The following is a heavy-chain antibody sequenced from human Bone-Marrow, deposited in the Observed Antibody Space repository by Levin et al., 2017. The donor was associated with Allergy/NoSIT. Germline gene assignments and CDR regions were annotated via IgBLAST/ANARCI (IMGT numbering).Heavy chain of an antibody. Sequence: GGSLRLSCAASEFIFDDYAMHWVRQVPGKGLEWVSGISWDSGSIDYADSVKGRFTISRDNAKNSLFLHMNSLRAEDTALYYCAKDLGFCTGGRCYRDAFDIWGQGTMVSVSS. CDR3: AKDLGFCTGGRCYRDAFDI. J-gene: IGHJ3*02. D-gene: IGHD2-15*01. CDR2: ISWDSGSI. V-gene: IGHV3-9*01. CDR1: EFIFDDYA.